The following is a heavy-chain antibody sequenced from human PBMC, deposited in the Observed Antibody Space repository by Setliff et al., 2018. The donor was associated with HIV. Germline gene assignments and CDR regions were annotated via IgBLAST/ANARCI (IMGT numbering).Heavy chain of an antibody. CDR1: GYTFTSYG. Sequence: ASVKVSCKASGYTFTSYGISWVRQAPGQGLEWMGWTSAYNGNTNYAQKLQGRVTMTTDTSTSTAYMELRSLRSDDTAVYYCARDPYSSSWNRIDAFDIWGQGTMVTVSS. D-gene: IGHD6-13*01. CDR3: ARDPYSSSWNRIDAFDI. V-gene: IGHV1-18*01. CDR2: TSAYNGNT. J-gene: IGHJ3*02.